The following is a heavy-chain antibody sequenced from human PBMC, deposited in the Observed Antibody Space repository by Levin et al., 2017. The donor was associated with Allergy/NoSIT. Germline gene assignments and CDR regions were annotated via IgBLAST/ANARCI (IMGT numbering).Heavy chain of an antibody. Sequence: PSETLSLTCTVSGGSISSSNYYWGWIRQPPGKGLEWIGTIYYSGSTYYNPSLKSRVTISVDTSKNQFSLKLSSVTAADTAVYYCARLPSVYYKNYWFDPWGQGTLVTVSS. CDR1: GGSISSSNYY. D-gene: IGHD3-3*01. CDR2: IYYSGST. CDR3: ARLPSVYYKNYWFDP. V-gene: IGHV4-39*01. J-gene: IGHJ5*02.